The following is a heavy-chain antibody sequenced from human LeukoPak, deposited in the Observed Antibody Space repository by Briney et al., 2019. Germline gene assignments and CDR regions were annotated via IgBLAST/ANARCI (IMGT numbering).Heavy chain of an antibody. Sequence: ASVKVSCKASGYTFIDYYIHWVRQAPGQGLEWMGWINPNSGGTDYAQKFQGRVTMTRDTSISTAYMELSRLRSDDTAVYYCARDGVGYYDSSGYYYFQHWGQGTLVTVSS. J-gene: IGHJ1*01. D-gene: IGHD3-22*01. V-gene: IGHV1-2*02. CDR1: GYTFIDYY. CDR2: INPNSGGT. CDR3: ARDGVGYYDSSGYYYFQH.